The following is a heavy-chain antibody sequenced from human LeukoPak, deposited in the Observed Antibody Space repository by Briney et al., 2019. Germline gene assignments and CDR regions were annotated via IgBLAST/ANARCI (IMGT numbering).Heavy chain of an antibody. CDR2: INHSGST. V-gene: IGHV4-34*01. D-gene: IGHD3-3*01. J-gene: IGHJ3*02. CDR3: ARHVNYDFWSGSRGFFDI. CDR1: GGTFSGYY. Sequence: SETLSLTCAVYGGTFSGYYWSWIRQPPGKGLEWIGEINHSGSTNYNPSLKSRVTISVDTSKNQFSLKLSSVTAADTAVYYCARHVNYDFWSGSRGFFDIWGQGTMVTVSS.